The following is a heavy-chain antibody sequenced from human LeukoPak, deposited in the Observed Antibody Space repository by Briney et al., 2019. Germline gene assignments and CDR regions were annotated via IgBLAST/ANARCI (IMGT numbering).Heavy chain of an antibody. J-gene: IGHJ4*02. CDR2: ISGSGGGT. V-gene: IGHV3-23*01. CDR3: ARDQEAFDY. Sequence: PGGSLRLSCAASGFTFSSYAMSWVRQAPGKGLEWVSAISGSGGGTYYADSVKGRFTISRDNSKNTLYLQMNSLRSEDTAVYYCARDQEAFDYWGQGTLVTVSS. CDR1: GFTFSSYA.